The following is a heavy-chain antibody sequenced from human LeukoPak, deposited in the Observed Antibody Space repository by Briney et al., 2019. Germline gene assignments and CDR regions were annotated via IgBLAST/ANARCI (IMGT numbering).Heavy chain of an antibody. CDR2: IRSKTYGATT. Sequence: GGSLRLSCAASGFTFGDFSMTWVRQTPGRGLEWVGFIRSKTYGATTQYAASVEGRFTISRDDSKSIVYLQMNSLRSEDTALYYCTRATNYYGSGSFFFWGQGALVTVSS. D-gene: IGHD3-10*01. J-gene: IGHJ4*02. CDR3: TRATNYYGSGSFFF. CDR1: GFTFGDFS. V-gene: IGHV3-49*04.